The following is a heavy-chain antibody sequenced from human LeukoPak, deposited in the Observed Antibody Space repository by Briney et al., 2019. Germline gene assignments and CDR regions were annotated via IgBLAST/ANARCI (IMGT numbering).Heavy chain of an antibody. J-gene: IGHJ4*02. CDR3: ARRGRVGGNSLYYFDY. CDR2: VGVGGVT. D-gene: IGHD1-26*01. V-gene: IGHV3-23*01. CDR1: GFTFSNYA. Sequence: GGSLRLSCAASGFTFSNYAMSWVRQAPGKGLEWVSTVGVGGVTYYADSVKGRFTISRDTSKNLVHLQMNSLRNEATAVYYCARRGRVGGNSLYYFDYWGQGTLVTVSS.